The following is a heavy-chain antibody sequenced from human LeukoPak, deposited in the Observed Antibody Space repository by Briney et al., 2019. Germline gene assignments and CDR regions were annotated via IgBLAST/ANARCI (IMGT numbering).Heavy chain of an antibody. Sequence: PGGSLRLSCAASGFTFSSYWMYWVRQAPGKGLVWVSRIYSDGSSTNYADSVKGRFTISRDNAKNTLCLQMNSLRAEDTAVYYCARDRSSLGLWFGELRNWGQGTLVTVSS. CDR2: IYSDGSST. CDR1: GFTFSSYW. CDR3: ARDRSSLGLWFGELRN. J-gene: IGHJ4*02. V-gene: IGHV3-74*01. D-gene: IGHD3-10*01.